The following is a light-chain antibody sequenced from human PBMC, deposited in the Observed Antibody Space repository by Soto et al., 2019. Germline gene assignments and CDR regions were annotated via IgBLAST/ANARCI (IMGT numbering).Light chain of an antibody. J-gene: IGKJ2*01. CDR3: QQYYSSLT. V-gene: IGKV4-1*01. CDR1: QTVFRSFYNKDF. CDR2: WAS. Sequence: DIVMTQSPDSLSVSLGERATINCKSSQTVFRSFYNKDFLAWYQQKPGQPPKLLFYWASTRESGVPARFSGGGSGTDFSLTISSLQPEDVAVYYCQQYYSSLTFGQGTKLEIK.